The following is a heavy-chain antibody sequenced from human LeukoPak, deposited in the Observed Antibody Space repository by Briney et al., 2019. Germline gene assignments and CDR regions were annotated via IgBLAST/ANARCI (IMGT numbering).Heavy chain of an antibody. CDR1: GGSFSGYY. J-gene: IGHJ4*02. D-gene: IGHD6-19*01. CDR2: INHSGST. V-gene: IGHV4-34*01. CDR3: ARGTRVAGHDY. Sequence: SETLSLTCAVYGGSFSGYYWSWIRQPPGKGLEWIGEINHSGSTNYNPSLKSRVTISADTSKNQFSLKLSSVTAADTAVYYCARGTRVAGHDYWGQGTLVTVSS.